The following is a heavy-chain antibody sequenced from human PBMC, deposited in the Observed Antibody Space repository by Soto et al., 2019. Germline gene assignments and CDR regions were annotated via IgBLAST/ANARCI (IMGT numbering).Heavy chain of an antibody. V-gene: IGHV3-74*01. CDR3: ARVPIYYYDSSGGAFDI. Sequence: PGGSLRLSCAASGFTFSSYWMHWVRQAPGKGLVWVSRINSDGSSTSYADSVKGRFTISRDNAKNALYLQMNSLRAEDTAVYYCARVPIYYYDSSGGAFDIWGQGTMVTVSS. CDR1: GFTFSSYW. D-gene: IGHD3-22*01. J-gene: IGHJ3*02. CDR2: INSDGSST.